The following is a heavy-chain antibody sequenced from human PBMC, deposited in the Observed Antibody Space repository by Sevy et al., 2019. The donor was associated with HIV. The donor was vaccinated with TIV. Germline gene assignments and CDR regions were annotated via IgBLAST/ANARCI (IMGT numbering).Heavy chain of an antibody. CDR2: ISGSGGST. V-gene: IGHV3-23*01. CDR1: GFTFSSYA. J-gene: IGHJ3*02. D-gene: IGHD3-16*01. Sequence: GGSLRLSCAASGFTFSSYAMSWVRQAPGKGLEWVSAISGSGGSTYYEDSVKGRFTNSRDNSKNTLYLQMNSLRAEDTAVYYCAKELLRGYDYVWGSYPYGAFDIWGQGTMVTVSS. CDR3: AKELLRGYDYVWGSYPYGAFDI.